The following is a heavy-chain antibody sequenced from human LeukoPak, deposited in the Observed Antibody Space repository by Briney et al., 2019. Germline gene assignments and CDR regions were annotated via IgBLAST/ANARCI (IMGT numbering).Heavy chain of an antibody. CDR1: GFTFSSYW. V-gene: IGHV3-7*01. Sequence: GGSLRLSCAASGFTFSSYWMAWVRQAPGKGLEWVANIKPDGSLQFYGDSVKGRFTISRDNAKNSLYLQMNNLRAEDTALYYCATSYVSSGCDWGQGTMVTVSS. CDR3: ATSYVSSGCD. D-gene: IGHD3-22*01. CDR2: IKPDGSLQ. J-gene: IGHJ4*02.